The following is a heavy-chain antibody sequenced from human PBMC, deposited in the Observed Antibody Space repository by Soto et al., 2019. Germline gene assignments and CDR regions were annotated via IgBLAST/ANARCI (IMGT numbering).Heavy chain of an antibody. J-gene: IGHJ6*03. D-gene: IGHD1-1*01. Sequence: QLQLVQSGAEVKEPGSSVKVSCKASGGTFSSYAINWVRQAPGQGLEWMGGIIPMFCTENYAQKFQGRVTITADRTTSTAYMELNSLRFEDPAVFYWARAGMRMHGTTTKYYHMDVWGQGTTVTVS. CDR1: GGTFSSYA. CDR3: ARAGMRMHGTTTKYYHMDV. CDR2: IIPMFCTE. V-gene: IGHV1-69*06.